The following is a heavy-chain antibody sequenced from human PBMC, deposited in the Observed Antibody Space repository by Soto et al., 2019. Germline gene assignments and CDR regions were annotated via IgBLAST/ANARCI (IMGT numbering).Heavy chain of an antibody. CDR2: ISGFNGNT. D-gene: IGHD1-26*01. CDR1: GYKFTSYG. V-gene: IGHV1-18*01. J-gene: IGHJ4*02. Sequence: QVPLVQSGPELKKTGASVTVSCKASGYKFTSYGIIWVRQAPGQGLEWMGWISGFNGNTNYAQNVQGRVAMTTDTSTSTAYMELRSLSSDDTAMYYCARITIYGTYFDYWGQGTLVTVSS. CDR3: ARITIYGTYFDY.